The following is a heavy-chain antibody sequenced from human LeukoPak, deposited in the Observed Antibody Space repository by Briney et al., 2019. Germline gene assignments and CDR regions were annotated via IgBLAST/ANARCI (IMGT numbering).Heavy chain of an antibody. CDR2: IYHSGST. CDR1: GCSISSGYY. Sequence: PSETLSLTCTVSGCSISSGYYWGWIRPPPGKGLEWIGSIYHSGSTYYNPSLKSRVTISVDTSKNQFSLKPSSVTAADTAVYYCARGPYYDILTGYYPPREDAFDIWGQGTMVTVSS. D-gene: IGHD3-9*01. J-gene: IGHJ3*02. V-gene: IGHV4-38-2*02. CDR3: ARGPYYDILTGYYPPREDAFDI.